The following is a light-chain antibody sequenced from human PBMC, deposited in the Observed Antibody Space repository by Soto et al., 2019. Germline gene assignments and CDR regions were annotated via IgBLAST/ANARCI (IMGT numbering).Light chain of an antibody. Sequence: QSALTQPVSVSGSPGQSITISCTGTSSDVGGYNFVSWYQQHPGKAPKLMIYEVSNRPSGVSNRFSGSKSGNTASLTISGLQAEDEAGYYCSSYTSISTLVFGGGTKLTVL. J-gene: IGLJ3*02. CDR3: SSYTSISTLV. V-gene: IGLV2-14*01. CDR2: EVS. CDR1: SSDVGGYNF.